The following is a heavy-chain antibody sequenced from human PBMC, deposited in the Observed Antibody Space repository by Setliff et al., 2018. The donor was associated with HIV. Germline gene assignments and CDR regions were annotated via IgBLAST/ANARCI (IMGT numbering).Heavy chain of an antibody. J-gene: IGHJ4*02. Sequence: SETLSLTCTVSDGSFSSDYWTWIRQTPGKGLEWIGYIYYSGSTKYNPSLKSRVTMSVDTSKNQFSLKLSSVTAADTAVYYCANYIIGAGGRGNWGQGILVTVSS. V-gene: IGHV4-59*12. CDR3: ANYIIGAGGRGN. CDR2: IYYSGST. CDR1: DGSFSSDY. D-gene: IGHD1-26*01.